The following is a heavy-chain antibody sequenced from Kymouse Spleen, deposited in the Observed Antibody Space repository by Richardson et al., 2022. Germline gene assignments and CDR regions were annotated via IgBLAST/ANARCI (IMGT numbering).Heavy chain of an antibody. J-gene: IGHJ6*02. CDR3: TIHYYGSGSYDYYYGMDV. Sequence: EVQLVESGGGLVKPGGSLRLSCAASGFTFSNAWMSWVRQAPGKGLEWVGRIKSKTDGGTTDYAAPVKGRFTISRDDSKNTLYLQMNSLKTEDTAVYYCTIHYYGSGSYDYYYGMDVWGQGTTVTVSS. CDR2: IKSKTDGGTT. V-gene: IGHV3-15*01. D-gene: IGHD3-10*01. CDR1: GFTFSNAW.